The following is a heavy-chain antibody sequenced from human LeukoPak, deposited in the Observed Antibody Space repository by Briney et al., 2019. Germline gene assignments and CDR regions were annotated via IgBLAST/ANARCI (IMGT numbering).Heavy chain of an antibody. CDR3: ARRGRIYDIFPL. CDR2: IYNTGST. D-gene: IGHD3-9*01. Sequence: SETLSLTCSVSGISISSYYWSWIRQPPGKGLEWIGYIYNTGSTNYNPSLKSRVTMSVDTSKNQFSLKLSSVTAADTAVYYCARRGRIYDIFPLWGQGTLVTVSS. J-gene: IGHJ4*02. V-gene: IGHV4-59*01. CDR1: GISISSYY.